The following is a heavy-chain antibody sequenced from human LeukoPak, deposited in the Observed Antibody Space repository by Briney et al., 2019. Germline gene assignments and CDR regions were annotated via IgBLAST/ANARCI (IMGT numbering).Heavy chain of an antibody. D-gene: IGHD2-15*01. CDR2: IIPIFGTA. Sequence: SVKVSCKASGYTFTGYYMHWVRQAPGQGLEWMGGIIPIFGTANYAQKFQGRVTITADKSTSTAYMELSSLRSEDTAVYYCARGDRCSGGSCPLAWFDPWGQGTLVTVSS. V-gene: IGHV1-69*06. CDR3: ARGDRCSGGSCPLAWFDP. CDR1: GYTFTGYY. J-gene: IGHJ5*02.